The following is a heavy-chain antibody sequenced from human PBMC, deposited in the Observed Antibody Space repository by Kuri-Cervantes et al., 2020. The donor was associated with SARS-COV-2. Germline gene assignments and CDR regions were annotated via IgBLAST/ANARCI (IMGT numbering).Heavy chain of an antibody. V-gene: IGHV3-23*01. Sequence: GESLKISCAASGFTFSSYAMSWVRQAPGKGLEWVSAISGSGGSTYYADSVKGRFTHSRDNAKNMLFLQMNSLRAEDTAVYYCVRDGDHWNFDYWGQGTLVTVSS. D-gene: IGHD1-1*01. CDR1: GFTFSSYA. CDR3: VRDGDHWNFDY. CDR2: ISGSGGST. J-gene: IGHJ4*02.